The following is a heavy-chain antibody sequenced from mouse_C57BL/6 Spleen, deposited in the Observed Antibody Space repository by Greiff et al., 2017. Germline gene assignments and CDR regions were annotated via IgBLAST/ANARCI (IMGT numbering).Heavy chain of an antibody. V-gene: IGHV1-85*01. D-gene: IGHD4-1*01. CDR3: AELGRWYFDV. CDR2: IYPRDGST. Sequence: QVQLKESGPELVKPGASVKLSCKASGYTFTSYDINWVKQRPGQGLEWIGWIYPRDGSTKYNEKFKGKATLTVDTSSSTAYMELHSLTSEDSAVYFCAELGRWYFDVWGTGTTVTVSS. J-gene: IGHJ1*03. CDR1: GYTFTSYD.